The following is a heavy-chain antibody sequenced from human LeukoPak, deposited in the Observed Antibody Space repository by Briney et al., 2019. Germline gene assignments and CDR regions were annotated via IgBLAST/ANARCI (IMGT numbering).Heavy chain of an antibody. CDR1: GYTFTSYG. V-gene: IGHV1-18*01. CDR3: ARDPTDFWSGYYPLDY. D-gene: IGHD3-3*01. CDR2: ISAYNGNT. J-gene: IGHJ4*02. Sequence: GASVKVSCKASGYTFTSYGISWVRQAPGRGLEWMGWISAYNGNTNYAQKLQGRVTMTTDTSTSTAYMELRSLRSDDTAVYYCARDPTDFWSGYYPLDYWGQGTLVTVSS.